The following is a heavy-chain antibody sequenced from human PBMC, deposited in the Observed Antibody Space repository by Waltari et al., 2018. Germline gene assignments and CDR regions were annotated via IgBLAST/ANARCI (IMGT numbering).Heavy chain of an antibody. CDR2: ITGSGDST. D-gene: IGHD4-17*01. CDR1: GLTFSSHA. V-gene: IGHV3-23*01. Sequence: EVLLLESGGGFVQPGGSLRLSCAVSGLTFSSHAMNWVRQAPGKGREWVSVITGSGDSTYYADSVKGRFTISRDNSKNTLYLQMNSLRAEDSAVYYCAKDLYGDYGGDYWGQGTLVTVSS. CDR3: AKDLYGDYGGDY. J-gene: IGHJ4*02.